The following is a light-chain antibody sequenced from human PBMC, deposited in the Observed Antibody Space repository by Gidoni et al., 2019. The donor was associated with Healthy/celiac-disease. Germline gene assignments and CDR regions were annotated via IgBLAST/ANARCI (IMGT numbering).Light chain of an antibody. J-gene: IGKJ1*01. CDR3: QQYNNWWT. CDR1: ESVSSN. Sequence: ETVMTQSPATLSVSPGESATLSCRASESVSSNLAWYQQKPGQAPRILIYGASTRATGIPARFSGSGSGTEFTLTISSLQSEDFGIYYCQQYNNWWTFGQGTKVEIK. CDR2: GAS. V-gene: IGKV3-15*01.